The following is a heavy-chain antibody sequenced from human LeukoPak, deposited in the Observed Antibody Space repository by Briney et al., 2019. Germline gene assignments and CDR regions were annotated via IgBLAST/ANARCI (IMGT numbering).Heavy chain of an antibody. CDR1: GFTFSSYS. V-gene: IGHV3-23*01. J-gene: IGHJ4*02. CDR2: ISDSGAST. D-gene: IGHD5-18*01. CDR3: ANMYSYGKRYFDF. Sequence: GGSLRLSCAASGFTFSSYSMNWVRQAPGKGLEWVSDISDSGASTYYAHSVKGRFTVSRDNSKNMLYLQMNSLRADDTAVYYCANMYSYGKRYFDFWGQGTLVTVSS.